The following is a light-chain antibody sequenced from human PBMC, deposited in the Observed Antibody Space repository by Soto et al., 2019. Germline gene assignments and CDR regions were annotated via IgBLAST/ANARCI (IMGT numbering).Light chain of an antibody. CDR1: QGIRNY. V-gene: IGKV1-27*01. CDR2: AAS. CDR3: QKYSSVPV. Sequence: DIQMTQSPTSLSASVGDRVTITCRASQGIRNYVAWYQQIPGKAPKLLIYAASTLQSGVPSRFSGSGSGTDFTLTINGLQPEEVATYSFQKYSSVPVFGPGTKVELK. J-gene: IGKJ3*01.